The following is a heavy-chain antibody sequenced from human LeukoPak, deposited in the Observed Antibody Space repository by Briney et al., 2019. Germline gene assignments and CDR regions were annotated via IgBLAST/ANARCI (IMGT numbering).Heavy chain of an antibody. Sequence: KTSETLSLTCTVSGGSISSYYWSWIRQPPGKGLEWIGYIYYSGSTNYNPSLKSRVTISVDTSKNQFSLKLSSVTAADTAVYYCARAKSRVSSSWHDAFDIWGQGTMVTVSS. J-gene: IGHJ3*02. CDR1: GGSISSYY. CDR3: ARAKSRVSSSWHDAFDI. D-gene: IGHD6-13*01. V-gene: IGHV4-59*01. CDR2: IYYSGST.